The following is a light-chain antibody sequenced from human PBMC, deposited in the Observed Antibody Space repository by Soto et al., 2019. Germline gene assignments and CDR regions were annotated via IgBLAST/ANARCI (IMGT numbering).Light chain of an antibody. Sequence: DIQMTQFPSTLSASVGDRVTITCRASQSVDTWLAGYQQKPGKAPSLVIYKASNLESGVPSRFSGSGSGTEFTLTIRSLQPDDFATYYCQQYNNYPRTFGQGTKVEVK. CDR1: QSVDTW. V-gene: IGKV1-5*03. J-gene: IGKJ1*01. CDR3: QQYNNYPRT. CDR2: KAS.